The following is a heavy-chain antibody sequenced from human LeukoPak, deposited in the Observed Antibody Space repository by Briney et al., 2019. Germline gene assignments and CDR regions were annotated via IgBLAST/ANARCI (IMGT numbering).Heavy chain of an antibody. J-gene: IGHJ4*02. Sequence: GGSLRLSCAASGFTFSSYAMSWVRQAPGKGLEWVSAISGSGGSTYYADSVKGRFTISRDNSKYTLYLQMNSLRAEDTAVYYCAKDNDFWSGYLFDYWGQGTLVTVSS. CDR3: AKDNDFWSGYLFDY. D-gene: IGHD3-3*01. V-gene: IGHV3-23*01. CDR1: GFTFSSYA. CDR2: ISGSGGST.